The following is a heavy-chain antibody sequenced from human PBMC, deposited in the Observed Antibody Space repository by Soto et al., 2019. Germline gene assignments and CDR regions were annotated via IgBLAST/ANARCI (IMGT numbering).Heavy chain of an antibody. CDR3: AKDVRPDGYWDLDY. D-gene: IGHD5-12*01. V-gene: IGHV3-74*01. J-gene: IGHJ4*02. Sequence: PGGSLRLSCAASGFTFSSYWMHWVRQAPGKGLVWVSHINSDGSSTTYADSVKGRFTISRDNSRNTLYLQMNSLRAEDTAVYYCAKDVRPDGYWDLDYWGQGTPVTVSS. CDR1: GFTFSSYW. CDR2: INSDGSST.